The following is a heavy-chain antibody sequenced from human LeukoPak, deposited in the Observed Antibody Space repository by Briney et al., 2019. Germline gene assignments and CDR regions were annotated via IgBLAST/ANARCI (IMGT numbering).Heavy chain of an antibody. J-gene: IGHJ6*04. CDR2: ISYSGST. D-gene: IGHD3-9*01. Sequence: SQTLSLTCTVSCGSISSGGDYWSGIRQHPGKGLEWIGYISYSGSTYYNPSLKSRVTISVDTSKNQFSLKLSSVTVADTAVYYCARESHYDILTGYYWVAGMDVWGKGTTVTVSS. CDR3: ARESHYDILTGYYWVAGMDV. CDR1: CGSISSGGDY. V-gene: IGHV4-31*03.